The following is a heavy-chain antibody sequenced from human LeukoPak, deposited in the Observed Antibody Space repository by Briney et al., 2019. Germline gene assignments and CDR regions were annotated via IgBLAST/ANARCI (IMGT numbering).Heavy chain of an antibody. CDR2: FGTRSTSI. J-gene: IGHJ4*02. CDR3: AREVSEGFDF. CDR1: GFTFGGYS. Sequence: PGGSLRLSCTASGFTFGGYSMNWIRQAPGKGLEWVSSFGTRSTSIYHAGSVKGRFAISRDNAKNSLYLQMNSLRAEDTVLYYCAREVSEGFDFWGQGTLVTVSS. V-gene: IGHV3-21*01. D-gene: IGHD3-22*01.